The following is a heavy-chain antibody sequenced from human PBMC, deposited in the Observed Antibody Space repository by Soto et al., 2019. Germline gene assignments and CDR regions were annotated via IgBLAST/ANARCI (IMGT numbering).Heavy chain of an antibody. V-gene: IGHV3-30-3*01. J-gene: IGHJ4*02. CDR2: ISYDGSNK. CDR1: GFTFSSYA. Sequence: SLRLSCAASGFTFSSYAMHWVRQAPGKGLEWVAVISYDGSNKYYADSVKGRFTISRDNSKNTLYLQMNSLRAEDTAVYYCARSGDGYFDYWGQGTLVTVS. D-gene: IGHD1-26*01. CDR3: ARSGDGYFDY.